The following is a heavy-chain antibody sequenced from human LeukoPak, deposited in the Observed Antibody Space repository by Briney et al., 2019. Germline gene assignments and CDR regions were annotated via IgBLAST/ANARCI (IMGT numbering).Heavy chain of an antibody. Sequence: PSETLSLTCTVSGASISSGSYYWSWIRQPAGKGLEWIGRIYTSGSTNYNPSLKSRVTISVDTSKNQFSLKLSSVTAADTAVYYCARGIYYGNAFDIWGQGTMVTVSS. V-gene: IGHV4-61*02. CDR2: IYTSGST. CDR1: GASISSGSYY. D-gene: IGHD3-10*01. J-gene: IGHJ3*02. CDR3: ARGIYYGNAFDI.